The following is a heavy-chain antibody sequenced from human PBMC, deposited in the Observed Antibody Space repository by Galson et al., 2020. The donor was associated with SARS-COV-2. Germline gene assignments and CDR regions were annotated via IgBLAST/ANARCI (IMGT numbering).Heavy chain of an antibody. V-gene: IGHV4-39*07. D-gene: IGHD3-9*01. CDR3: ARGPVLRYFDWLLSGHYYFDY. CDR1: GGSISSSSYY. Sequence: ASETLSLTCTVSGGSISSSSYYWGWIRQPPGKGLEWIGSIYYSGSTYYNPSLKSRVTISVDTSKNQFSLKLSSVTAADTAVYYCARGPVLRYFDWLLSGHYYFDYWGQGTLVTVSS. J-gene: IGHJ4*02. CDR2: IYYSGST.